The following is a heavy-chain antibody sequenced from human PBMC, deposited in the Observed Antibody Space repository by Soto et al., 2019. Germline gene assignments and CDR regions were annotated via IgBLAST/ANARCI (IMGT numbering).Heavy chain of an antibody. J-gene: IGHJ6*02. Sequence: QVQLVESGGGVVQPGRSLRLSCAASGFTFSSYAMHWVRQAPGKGLEWVAVISYDGSNKYYADSVKGRFTISRDNSKNTLYLQMNSLRAEDTAVYYCARGRGYCSSTSCSGYYYYGMDVWGQGTTVTVSS. CDR1: GFTFSSYA. CDR2: ISYDGSNK. D-gene: IGHD2-2*01. CDR3: ARGRGYCSSTSCSGYYYYGMDV. V-gene: IGHV3-30-3*01.